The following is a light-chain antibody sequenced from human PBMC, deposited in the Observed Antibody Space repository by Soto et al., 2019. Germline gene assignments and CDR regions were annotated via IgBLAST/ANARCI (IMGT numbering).Light chain of an antibody. Sequence: QSALTKPTSVSGSPGQSITISCTGTSSDVGSYNLVSWYQQHPGKAPKLMIYEGSKRPSGVSNRFSGSKSGNTASLTSSGLQAEDEADYYCCSYAGSSTVVFGGGTKLTVL. V-gene: IGLV2-23*01. J-gene: IGLJ2*01. CDR2: EGS. CDR1: SSDVGSYNL. CDR3: CSYAGSSTVV.